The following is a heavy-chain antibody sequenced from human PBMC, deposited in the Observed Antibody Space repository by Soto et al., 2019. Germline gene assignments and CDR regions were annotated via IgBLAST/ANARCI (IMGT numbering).Heavy chain of an antibody. Sequence: EVQLVESGGGLVNPGGSLRLSCAASGFTFSYYPLHWVRRAPGKGLEWVSTISGIRDYIRYADSVKGRFTISRDNAKTSLYLQMNSLTAEDTAVYYCAREGVHNYTEYYFDYWGQGTLVTVSS. CDR1: GFTFSYYP. CDR2: ISGIRDYI. CDR3: AREGVHNYTEYYFDY. D-gene: IGHD3-10*01. J-gene: IGHJ4*02. V-gene: IGHV3-21*01.